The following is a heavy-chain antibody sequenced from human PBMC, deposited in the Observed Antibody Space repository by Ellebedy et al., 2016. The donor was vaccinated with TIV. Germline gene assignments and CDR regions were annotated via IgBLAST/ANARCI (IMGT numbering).Heavy chain of an antibody. J-gene: IGHJ2*01. CDR2: ISADNGDT. V-gene: IGHV1-18*01. D-gene: IGHD3-16*01. CDR3: ARRLGDWYFDL. CDR1: GGTFSNHA. Sequence: AASVKVSCKASGGTFSNHAIHWVRRAPGQGLEWMGWISADNGDTIYAQKFQGRVTMTTDTSTSTVYMELKSLRSDDTAMYCCARRLGDWYFDLWGRGTLVTVSS.